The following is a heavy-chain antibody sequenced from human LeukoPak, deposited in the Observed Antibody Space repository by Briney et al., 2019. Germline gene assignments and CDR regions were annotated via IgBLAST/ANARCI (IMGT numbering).Heavy chain of an antibody. CDR1: GFTFSSYW. D-gene: IGHD6-19*01. CDR2: INSDGSST. J-gene: IGHJ5*02. Sequence: GGPLRLSCAASGFTFSSYWMHWVRQSPGKGLVWVSRINSDGSSTSYADSVKGRFTISRDNDKNTLYLQMNSLRAEDTAVYYCAREVPMIAVAGSAWFDPWGQGTLVTVSS. V-gene: IGHV3-74*01. CDR3: AREVPMIAVAGSAWFDP.